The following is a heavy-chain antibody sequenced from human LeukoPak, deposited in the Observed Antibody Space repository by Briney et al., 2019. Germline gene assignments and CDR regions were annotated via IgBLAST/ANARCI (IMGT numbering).Heavy chain of an antibody. CDR1: GGTFSSYA. CDR2: IIPIFGTA. J-gene: IGHJ5*02. V-gene: IGHV1-69*13. D-gene: IGHD1-26*01. CDR3: ARVSGGSIGGWFDP. Sequence: GASVKVSCKASGGTFSSYAISWVRQAPGQGLEWLGGIIPIFGTANYAQKFQGRVTITADESTSTAYMELSSLRSEDTAVYYCARVSGGSIGGWFDPWGQGTLVTVSS.